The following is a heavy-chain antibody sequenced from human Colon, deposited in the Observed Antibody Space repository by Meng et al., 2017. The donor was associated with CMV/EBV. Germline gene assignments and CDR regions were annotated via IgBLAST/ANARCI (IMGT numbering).Heavy chain of an antibody. CDR3: ARDISGGNGGDH. D-gene: IGHD2-15*01. CDR1: GYTFTSFY. V-gene: IGHV1-46*01. Sequence: TASGYTFTSFYMHWVRQAPGQGLEWMGIINPSGGSTNYAQKFQGRVTMTSDTSTSTVYLELSSLRSEDTAVYYCARDISGGNGGDHWGQGTLVTVSS. J-gene: IGHJ4*02. CDR2: INPSGGST.